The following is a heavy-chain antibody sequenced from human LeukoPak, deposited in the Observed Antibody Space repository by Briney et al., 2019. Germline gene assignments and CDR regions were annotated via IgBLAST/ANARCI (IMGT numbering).Heavy chain of an antibody. CDR1: GFTFRNYA. D-gene: IGHD1-26*01. CDR2: ISGSGTTT. V-gene: IGHV3-23*01. Sequence: GGSLRLSCAASGFTFRNYAMTWVRQTPGKGLELVSVISGSGTTTYYADSVKGRFTISRDNSNNTLYLQMNSLRAEDTAVYYCATPTSQGELLLFDYWGQGTLVTVSS. J-gene: IGHJ4*02. CDR3: ATPTSQGELLLFDY.